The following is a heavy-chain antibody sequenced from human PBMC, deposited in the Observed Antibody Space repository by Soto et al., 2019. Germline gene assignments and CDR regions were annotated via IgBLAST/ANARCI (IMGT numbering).Heavy chain of an antibody. V-gene: IGHV3-74*01. J-gene: IGHJ5*02. CDR3: ARSEAYYYGSGSYYWFDP. CDR1: GFTFSSYW. D-gene: IGHD3-10*01. CDR2: INSDGSST. Sequence: GGSLRLSCAASGFTFSSYWMHWVRQAPGKGLVWVSRINSDGSSTSYADSVKGRFTISRDNAKNTLYLQMNSLRAEDTAVYYCARSEAYYYGSGSYYWFDPWGQGTLVTVSS.